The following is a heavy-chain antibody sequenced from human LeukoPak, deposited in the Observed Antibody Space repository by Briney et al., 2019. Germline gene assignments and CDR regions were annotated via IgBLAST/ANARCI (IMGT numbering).Heavy chain of an antibody. CDR2: INHSGST. CDR3: AADSGSYDNGVY. V-gene: IGHV4-34*01. Sequence: PSETLSLTCAVYGGSFSGYYWSWIRQPPGKGLEWIGEINHSGSTNYNPSLKSRVTIPVDTSKNQFSLKLSSVTAADTAVYYCAADSGSYDNGVYWGQGTLVTVSS. CDR1: GGSFSGYY. D-gene: IGHD1-26*01. J-gene: IGHJ4*02.